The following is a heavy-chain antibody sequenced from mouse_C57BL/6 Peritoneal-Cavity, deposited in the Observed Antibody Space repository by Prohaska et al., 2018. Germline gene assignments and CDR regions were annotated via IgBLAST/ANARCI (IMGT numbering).Heavy chain of an antibody. J-gene: IGHJ3*01. V-gene: IGHV1-84*01. Sequence: QIQLQQSGPELVKPGASVKISCKASGYTFTYYYINWVKQRTGQGLEWIGWIYTGSGNTKYNEKFKGKATLTVDTSSSTAYMQLSSLTSEDSAVYFCARGGFAYWGQGTLVTVSA. CDR2: IYTGSGNT. CDR3: ARGGFAY. CDR1: GYTFTYYY.